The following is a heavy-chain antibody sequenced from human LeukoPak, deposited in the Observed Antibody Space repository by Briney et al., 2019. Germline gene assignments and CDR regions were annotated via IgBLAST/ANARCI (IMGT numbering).Heavy chain of an antibody. CDR2: ISSSSTI. CDR1: GFTFSSYS. Sequence: GGSLRLSCAASGFTFSSYSMNWVRQAPGKGLEWVSYISSSSTIYYADSVKGRFTISRDNAKNSLYLQMNSLRAEDTAVYYCARVRAGWFDPWGQGTLVTVSS. V-gene: IGHV3-48*01. CDR3: ARVRAGWFDP. J-gene: IGHJ5*02.